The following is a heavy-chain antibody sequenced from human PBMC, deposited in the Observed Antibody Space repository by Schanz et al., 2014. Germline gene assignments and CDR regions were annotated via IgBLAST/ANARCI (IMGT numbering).Heavy chain of an antibody. J-gene: IGHJ6*02. CDR2: FHHEDGDT. CDR1: GYTFTSYG. D-gene: IGHD2-2*01. CDR3: ATETSRTWFYNGVDV. Sequence: QVQLVQSGVEVKRPGASVRVSCKASGYTFTSYGITWVRQAPGRGLEWMGGFHHEDGDTVYAQKFQGRVIMTEDTSTDTAYVELSRLTSEDTGVYYCATETSRTWFYNGVDVWGRGTTVTVSS. V-gene: IGHV1-24*01.